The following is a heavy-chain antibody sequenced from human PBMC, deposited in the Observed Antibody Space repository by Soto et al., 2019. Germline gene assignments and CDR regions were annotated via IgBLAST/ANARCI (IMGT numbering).Heavy chain of an antibody. D-gene: IGHD6-13*01. J-gene: IGHJ5*02. CDR1: GYTFTVYY. CDR2: INPNSGGT. CDR3: ARIAAAGKRGWFDP. Sequence: GASVKVSCKASGYTFTVYYMHWVRQAPGQGLEWMGWINPNSGGTNYAQKFQGRVTMTRDTSISTAYMELSRLRSDDTAVYYCARIAAAGKRGWFDPWGQGTLVTVPQ. V-gene: IGHV1-2*02.